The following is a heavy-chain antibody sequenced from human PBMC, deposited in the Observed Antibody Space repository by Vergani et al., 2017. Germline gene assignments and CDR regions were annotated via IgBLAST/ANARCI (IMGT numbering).Heavy chain of an antibody. Sequence: QVQLVQSGAEVKKPGASVRVSCKASGYSFSNHYIHWVRQAPGQGLEWMGIINPHNGGTTYAQKFQGRVTMTRDTSISTAYMELSRLRSDDTAVYYCARDPYCSGGSCNDYWGQGTLVTVSS. D-gene: IGHD2-15*01. CDR3: ARDPYCSGGSCNDY. J-gene: IGHJ4*02. V-gene: IGHV1-2*02. CDR1: GYSFSNHY. CDR2: INPHNGGT.